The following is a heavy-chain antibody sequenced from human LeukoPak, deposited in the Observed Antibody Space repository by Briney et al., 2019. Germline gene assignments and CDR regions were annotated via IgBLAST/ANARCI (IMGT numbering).Heavy chain of an antibody. J-gene: IGHJ4*02. Sequence: PSETLSLTCAVYGGSFSGYYWSWIRQPPGKGLEWIGEINHSGSTNYNPSLKSRVTISVDTSKNQFSLKLSSVTAADTAVYYCARGPSYCGGDCYYYFDYWGQGTLVTVSS. CDR3: ARGPSYCGGDCYYYFDY. V-gene: IGHV4-34*01. CDR2: INHSGST. CDR1: GGSFSGYY. D-gene: IGHD2-21*01.